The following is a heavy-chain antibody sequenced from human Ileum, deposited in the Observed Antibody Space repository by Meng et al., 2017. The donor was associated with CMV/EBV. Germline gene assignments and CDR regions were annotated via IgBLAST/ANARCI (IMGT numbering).Heavy chain of an antibody. J-gene: IGHJ4*02. V-gene: IGHV3-7*01. Sequence: GESLKISCAASGFTFTTYWMTWVRQAPEKGLERVASIKQDGSEKYYVDSVKGRFTISRDNAKNSLYLQMKSLRAEDTAVYFCARAPYPAPQDYWGQGTLVTVSS. CDR1: GFTFTTYW. CDR3: ARAPYPAPQDY. CDR2: IKQDGSEK.